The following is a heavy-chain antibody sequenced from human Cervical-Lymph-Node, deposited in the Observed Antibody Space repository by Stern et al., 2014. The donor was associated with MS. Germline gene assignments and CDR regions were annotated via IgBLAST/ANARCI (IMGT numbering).Heavy chain of an antibody. CDR1: GGTFSSYA. CDR3: ARDPEDDSSGYYYS. V-gene: IGHV1-69*01. J-gene: IGHJ4*02. CDR2: IIPIFGTA. Sequence: QMQLVESGAEVKKPGSSVKVSCKASGGTFSSYAISWVRQAPGQGLEWMGVIIPIFGTANYAQKFQGRVTITPDESTSTAYMELSSLRSEDTAVYYCARDPEDDSSGYYYSWGQGTLVTVSS. D-gene: IGHD3-22*01.